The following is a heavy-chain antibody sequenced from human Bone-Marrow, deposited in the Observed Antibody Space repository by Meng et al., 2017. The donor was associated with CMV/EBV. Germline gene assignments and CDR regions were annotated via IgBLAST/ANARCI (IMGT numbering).Heavy chain of an antibody. CDR1: GFTFGDYA. V-gene: IGHV3-49*04. CDR3: AREIAAALPT. Sequence: GESLKISCTASGFTFGDYAMSWVRQAPGKGLEWVGFIRSKAYGGTTEYAASVKGRFTISRDDSKSIAYLQMNSLKTGDTAVYYCAREIAAALPTWGQGTLVTVSS. J-gene: IGHJ5*02. CDR2: IRSKAYGGTT. D-gene: IGHD6-13*01.